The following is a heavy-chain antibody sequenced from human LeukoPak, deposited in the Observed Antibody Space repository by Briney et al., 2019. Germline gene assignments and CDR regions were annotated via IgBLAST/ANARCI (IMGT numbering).Heavy chain of an antibody. J-gene: IGHJ4*02. CDR3: AKVPYGAVANYYFDY. CDR1: GFTFSSYA. Sequence: GSLRLSCAASGFTFSSYAMHWVRQAPGKGLEWVAVISYDGSNKYYADSVKGRFTISRDNSKNTLYLQMNSLRAEDTAVYYCAKVPYGAVANYYFDYWGQGTLVTVSS. V-gene: IGHV3-30*04. CDR2: ISYDGSNK. D-gene: IGHD6-19*01.